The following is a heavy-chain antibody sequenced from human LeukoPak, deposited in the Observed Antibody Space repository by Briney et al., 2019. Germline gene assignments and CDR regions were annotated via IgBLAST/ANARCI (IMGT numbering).Heavy chain of an antibody. D-gene: IGHD2-2*01. CDR2: ISGGST. J-gene: IGHJ6*03. CDR1: GFTVSSNE. Sequence: QPGGSLRLSCAASGFTVSSNEMSWVRQAPGKGLEWVSSISGGSTYYADSRKGRFTISRDNSKNTLHLQMNSLRAEDTAVYYCKNTLGYCSSTSCYYYYYMDVGGKGTTVTVSS. V-gene: IGHV3-38-3*01. CDR3: KNTLGYCSSTSCYYYYYMDV.